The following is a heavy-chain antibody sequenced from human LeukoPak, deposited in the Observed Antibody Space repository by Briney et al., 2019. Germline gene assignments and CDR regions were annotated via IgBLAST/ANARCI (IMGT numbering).Heavy chain of an antibody. Sequence: ASVKVSCKASGYTFTSYDINWVRQATGQGLEWMGWMNPNSGNTGYAQKFQGRVTITRNTSIRTAYMELSSLRSEDTAVYYCARVSGYNMYYFDYWGQGTLVTVSS. V-gene: IGHV1-8*03. D-gene: IGHD5-12*01. CDR2: MNPNSGNT. J-gene: IGHJ4*02. CDR1: GYTFTSYD. CDR3: ARVSGYNMYYFDY.